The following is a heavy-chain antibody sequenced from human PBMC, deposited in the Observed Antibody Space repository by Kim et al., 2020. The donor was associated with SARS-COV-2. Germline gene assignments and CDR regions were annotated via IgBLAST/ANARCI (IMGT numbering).Heavy chain of an antibody. J-gene: IGHJ6*03. V-gene: IGHV4-59*01. D-gene: IGHD3-3*01. CDR2: IYYSGST. CDR3: ARGIGRTRFLEWLPNKKDPDRYYYMDV. CDR1: GGSISSYY. Sequence: SETLSLTCTVSGGSISSYYWSWIRQPPGKGLEWIGYIYYSGSTNYNPSLKSRVTISVDTSKNQFSLKLSSVTAADTAVYYCARGIGRTRFLEWLPNKKDPDRYYYMDVWGKGTTVTVSS.